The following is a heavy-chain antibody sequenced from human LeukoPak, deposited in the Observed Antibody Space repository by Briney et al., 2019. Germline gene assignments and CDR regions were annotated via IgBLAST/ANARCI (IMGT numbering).Heavy chain of an antibody. CDR3: ARGGRDYDSSGYSDY. D-gene: IGHD3-22*01. J-gene: IGHJ4*02. Sequence: GGSLRLSCAGSGFTFSRYWMHWVRQAPGKGLVWVSRIDSDGTSTSYADSVKGRFTISRDNAKNRLYLQMNSLRAEDTAVYYCARGGRDYDSSGYSDYWGQGTLVTVSS. V-gene: IGHV3-74*01. CDR2: IDSDGTST. CDR1: GFTFSRYW.